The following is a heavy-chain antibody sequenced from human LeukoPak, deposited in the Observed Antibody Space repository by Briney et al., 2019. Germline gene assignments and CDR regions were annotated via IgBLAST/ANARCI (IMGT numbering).Heavy chain of an antibody. CDR1: GFTVSGNY. V-gene: IGHV3-66*01. CDR3: ARALVTAGAYAFDI. D-gene: IGHD2-21*02. CDR2: IYSGGRT. J-gene: IGHJ3*02. Sequence: PGGSLRLSCAASGFTVSGNYMSWVRQAPGKGLEWVSVIYSGGRTYYADSVKGRFTISRDNSKNTLYLQMNSLRAEDTAVYYCARALVTAGAYAFDIWGRGTMVTVSS.